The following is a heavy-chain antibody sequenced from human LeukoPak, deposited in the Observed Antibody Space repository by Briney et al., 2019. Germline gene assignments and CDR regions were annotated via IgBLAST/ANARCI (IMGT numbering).Heavy chain of an antibody. D-gene: IGHD6-6*01. CDR1: GGSISSYY. Sequence: SETLSLTCTVSGGSISSYYWSWIRQPPGKGLEWIGYIYYSGSTNYNPSLKSRVTISVDTSKNQFSLKLSSVTAADTAVYYCASEGDSSSRGWFDPWGQGTLVTVSS. CDR2: IYYSGST. CDR3: ASEGDSSSRGWFDP. J-gene: IGHJ5*02. V-gene: IGHV4-59*01.